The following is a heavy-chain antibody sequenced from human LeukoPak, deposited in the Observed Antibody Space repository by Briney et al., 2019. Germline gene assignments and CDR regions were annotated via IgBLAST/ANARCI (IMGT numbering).Heavy chain of an antibody. CDR3: ARSSVSWLPSFAWFPGRTDTNWFDP. CDR1: GCTFSSYS. J-gene: IGHJ5*02. CDR2: IIPIRGIA. D-gene: IGHD3-9*01. V-gene: IGHV1-69*02. Sequence: SVKVSCKASGCTFSSYSMSWVRQAPGQGLEWMGRIIPIRGIANYAQKFQGRVTITADKSTSTAYMELSSLRSEDPAVYYCARSSVSWLPSFAWFPGRTDTNWFDPWGQGTLVTVSS.